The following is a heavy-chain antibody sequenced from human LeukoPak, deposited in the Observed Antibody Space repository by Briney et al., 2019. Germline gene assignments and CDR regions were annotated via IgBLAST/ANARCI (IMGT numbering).Heavy chain of an antibody. Sequence: SETLSLTCTVSGASISGSGYYWGWIRQPPGKGLEWIGYIYYSGSTNYNPSLKSRVTISVDTSKNQFSLKLSSVTAADAAVYYCARVVPYSSGWSALDYWGQGTLVTVSS. CDR2: IYYSGST. CDR1: GASISGSGYY. CDR3: ARVVPYSSGWSALDY. D-gene: IGHD6-19*01. J-gene: IGHJ4*02. V-gene: IGHV4-61*05.